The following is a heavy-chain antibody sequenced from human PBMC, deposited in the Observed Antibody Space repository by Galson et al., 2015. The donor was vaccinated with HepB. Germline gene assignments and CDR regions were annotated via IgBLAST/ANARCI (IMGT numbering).Heavy chain of an antibody. D-gene: IGHD1-14*01. CDR2: IWYDGSYK. CDR3: TRDIKRIYFDY. Sequence: SLRLSCAASGFTFSNYGMHWVRQAPGKGLEWVAVIWYDGSYKYYVDSVKGRFTISRDNSKNTLDLQMDSLRAEDTAVYYCTRDIKRIYFDYWGQGTLVTVSS. V-gene: IGHV3-33*01. J-gene: IGHJ4*02. CDR1: GFTFSNYG.